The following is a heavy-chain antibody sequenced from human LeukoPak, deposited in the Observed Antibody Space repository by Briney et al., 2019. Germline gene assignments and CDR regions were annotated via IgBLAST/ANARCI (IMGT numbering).Heavy chain of an antibody. J-gene: IGHJ4*02. CDR1: GYTFSNYG. CDR2: ISAYNGNT. CDR3: ARVMAYCTRTSCHDY. Sequence: ASVKVSCKASGYTFSNYGISWVRQAPGQGLERMGWISAYNGNTNYAQRLQGRVTMTTDTSTSTDYMELRSLRSDDTAVYYCARVMAYCTRTSCHDYWGQGTLVTVSS. D-gene: IGHD2-2*01. V-gene: IGHV1-18*01.